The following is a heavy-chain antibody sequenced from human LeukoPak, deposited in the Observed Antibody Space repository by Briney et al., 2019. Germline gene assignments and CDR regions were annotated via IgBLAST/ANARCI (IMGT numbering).Heavy chain of an antibody. CDR3: AKDGGSGSFYYFDY. Sequence: PGGSLRLSCAASGFTFDDYAMHWVRQAPGKGLEWVSGISWNSGSIGYADSVKGRFTISRDNAKNSLYLQMNSLRAEDTALYYCAKDGGSGSFYYFDYWGQGTLVTVSS. J-gene: IGHJ4*02. V-gene: IGHV3-9*01. D-gene: IGHD3-10*01. CDR2: ISWNSGSI. CDR1: GFTFDDYA.